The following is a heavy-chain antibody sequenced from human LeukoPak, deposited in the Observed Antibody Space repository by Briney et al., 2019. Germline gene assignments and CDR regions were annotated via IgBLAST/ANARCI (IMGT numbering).Heavy chain of an antibody. V-gene: IGHV3-33*01. Sequence: GGSLRLSCAASGFTFSTYGVHWVRQAPGKGLEWVAVIYFDGSNKYYVDSVKGRFTISRDNSKNTVYLQMNSLRAEDTAMYYCATLDYYGSGTYYNAGYWGQGTLVTVSS. CDR3: ATLDYYGSGTYYNAGY. CDR2: IYFDGSNK. D-gene: IGHD3-10*01. J-gene: IGHJ4*02. CDR1: GFTFSTYG.